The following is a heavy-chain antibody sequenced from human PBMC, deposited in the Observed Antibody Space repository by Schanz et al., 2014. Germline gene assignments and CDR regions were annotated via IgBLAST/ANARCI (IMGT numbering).Heavy chain of an antibody. CDR3: AKDLYNYGIFDS. CDR2: ISNSGTTI. CDR1: GFTFSDYY. J-gene: IGHJ5*01. V-gene: IGHV3-11*04. D-gene: IGHD3-16*01. Sequence: VQVVESGGGLVQPGGSLRLSCAASGFTFSDYYMSWIRQAPGKGLEWVSYISNSGTTIYYADSVKGRFTISRDNANNSLFLRMNSLRAEDTAVYYCAKDLYNYGIFDSWGQGTLVTVSS.